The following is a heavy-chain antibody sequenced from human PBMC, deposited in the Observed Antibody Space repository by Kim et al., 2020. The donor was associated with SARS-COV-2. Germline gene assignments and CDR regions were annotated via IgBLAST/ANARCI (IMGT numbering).Heavy chain of an antibody. CDR2: ISGSGSVI. CDR1: GFTFGDYY. V-gene: IGHV3-11*01. D-gene: IGHD2-15*01. Sequence: GGSLRLSCRGSGFTFGDYYMAWVRQAPGKALEWISYISGSGSVIDSADSFKGRFTISRDNAQKSLFLEMTGLRVDDTAVYYCARAYGSYYFDFWGQGTLVTVSS. J-gene: IGHJ4*02. CDR3: ARAYGSYYFDF.